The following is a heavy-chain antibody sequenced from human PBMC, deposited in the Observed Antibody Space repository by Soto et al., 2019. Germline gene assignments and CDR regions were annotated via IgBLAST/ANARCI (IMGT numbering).Heavy chain of an antibody. Sequence: GASVKVSCKASGGTFSSYAISWVRQAPGQGLEWMGGIIPIFGTANYAQKFQGRVTITADKSTSTAYMELSSLRSEDTAVYYCARDSYYDSSGYYGVLYYYYGMDVWGQGTTVTVSS. V-gene: IGHV1-69*06. D-gene: IGHD3-22*01. J-gene: IGHJ6*02. CDR2: IIPIFGTA. CDR3: ARDSYYDSSGYYGVLYYYYGMDV. CDR1: GGTFSSYA.